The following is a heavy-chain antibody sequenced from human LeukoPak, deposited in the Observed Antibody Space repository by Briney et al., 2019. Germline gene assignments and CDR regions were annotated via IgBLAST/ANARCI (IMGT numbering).Heavy chain of an antibody. CDR2: IRGSGGST. Sequence: PGGSLRLSCAASGFTFSSYAMSWVRQAPGKGLEWVSAIRGSGGSTYYADSVKGRFTISRDNSKNTLYLQMNSLRAEDTAVYYCAKSKDIVVVPAALWGNYYYYGMDVWGQGTTVTVSS. CDR1: GFTFSSYA. J-gene: IGHJ6*02. CDR3: AKSKDIVVVPAALWGNYYYYGMDV. V-gene: IGHV3-23*01. D-gene: IGHD2-2*01.